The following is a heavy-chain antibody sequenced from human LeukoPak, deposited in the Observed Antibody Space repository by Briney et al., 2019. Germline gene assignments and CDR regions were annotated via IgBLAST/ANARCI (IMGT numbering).Heavy chain of an antibody. V-gene: IGHV1-69*06. CDR3: ARVGNYDILTGYYTFDY. Sequence: SVKVSCKASGGTFSSYAISWVRQAPGQGLEWMGGIIPIIGTANYAQKFQGRVTITADKSTSTAYMELSSLRSEDTAVYYCARVGNYDILTGYYTFDYWGQGSLVTVSS. CDR1: GGTFSSYA. J-gene: IGHJ4*02. CDR2: IIPIIGTA. D-gene: IGHD3-9*01.